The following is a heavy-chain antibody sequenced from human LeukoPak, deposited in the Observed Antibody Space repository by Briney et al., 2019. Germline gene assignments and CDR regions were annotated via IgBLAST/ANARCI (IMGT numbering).Heavy chain of an antibody. J-gene: IGHJ4*02. Sequence: ASVKVSCRASGGTFSSYAISWVRQAPGQGLEWMGRIIPILGIANYAQKFQGRVTITADKSTSTAYMELSSLRFEDTAVYYCATGSIAVAGSYFDYWGQGTLGNVSS. D-gene: IGHD6-19*01. V-gene: IGHV1-69*04. CDR2: IIPILGIA. CDR1: GGTFSSYA. CDR3: ATGSIAVAGSYFDY.